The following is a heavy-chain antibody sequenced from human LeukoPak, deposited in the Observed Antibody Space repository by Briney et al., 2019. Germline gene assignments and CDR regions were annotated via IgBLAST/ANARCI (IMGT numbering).Heavy chain of an antibody. CDR2: ISYDGSNK. D-gene: IGHD3-22*01. J-gene: IGHJ6*03. V-gene: IGHV3-30*19. CDR1: GFTFSNHG. CDR3: AKVFYDSYYYYYMDV. Sequence: GGSLRLSCAASGFTFSNHGMHWVRQAPGKGLEWVAVISYDGSNKYYADSVKGRFTISRDNSKNTLYLQMNSLRAEDTAVYYCAKVFYDSYYYYYMDVWGKGTTVTISS.